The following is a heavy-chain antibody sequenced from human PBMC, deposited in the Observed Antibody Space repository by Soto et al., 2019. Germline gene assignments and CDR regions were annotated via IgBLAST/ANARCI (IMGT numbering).Heavy chain of an antibody. D-gene: IGHD6-19*01. CDR2: IYYRGST. CDR3: ARASVAMSGTDFDS. J-gene: IGHJ4*02. V-gene: IGHV4-39*01. Sequence: SETLSLTCTVSGGSISSTTYYWGWIRLPPGKGLEWIGNIYYRGSTYYNPSLKSRVTISVDTSKNQFSLKMRSVTAADTAVYYCARASVAMSGTDFDSWGQGTLVTVSS. CDR1: GGSISSTTYY.